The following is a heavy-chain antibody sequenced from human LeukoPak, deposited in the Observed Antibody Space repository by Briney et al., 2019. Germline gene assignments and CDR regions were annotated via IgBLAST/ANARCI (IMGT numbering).Heavy chain of an antibody. CDR2: IADNSNQI. V-gene: IGHV3-48*01. CDR3: ARNDYGDYGFDH. D-gene: IGHD4-17*01. Sequence: GGSLRLSCAASGFTFSRHSMHWVRQAPGKGLEWVSFIADNSNQIDYADSVKGRFTISRDNAKKSFYLQMNSLRAEDTAGYYCARNDYGDYGFDHWGQGTLVTVSS. J-gene: IGHJ4*02. CDR1: GFTFSRHS.